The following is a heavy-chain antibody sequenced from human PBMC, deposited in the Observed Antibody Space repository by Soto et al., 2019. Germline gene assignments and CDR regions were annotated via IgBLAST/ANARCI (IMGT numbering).Heavy chain of an antibody. CDR2: ISNDGSNK. V-gene: IGHV3-30*18. Sequence: GGSLRLSCAASGFSFSTYGMHWVRQAPGKGLEWVAFISNDGSNKYYADSVKGRFTISRDNSKNTLYLQMNSLRAEDTAVYYCAKGLGNHWAFDFRCPGTLVT. J-gene: IGHJ4*02. CDR3: AKGLGNHWAFDF. CDR1: GFSFSTYG. D-gene: IGHD7-27*01.